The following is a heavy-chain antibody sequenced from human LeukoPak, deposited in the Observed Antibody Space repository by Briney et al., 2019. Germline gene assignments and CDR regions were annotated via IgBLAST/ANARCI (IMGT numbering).Heavy chain of an antibody. CDR3: ARGGVGATTPFDN. Sequence: ASVKVSCKASGYTFTGYYMHWVRQAPGQGLEWMGWISTYTGNTNYAQKLQGRVTMTTDTSTSTAYMELRSLRSDDTAVYYCARGGVGATTPFDNWGQGTLATVSS. CDR1: GYTFTGYY. CDR2: ISTYTGNT. J-gene: IGHJ4*02. D-gene: IGHD1-26*01. V-gene: IGHV1-18*04.